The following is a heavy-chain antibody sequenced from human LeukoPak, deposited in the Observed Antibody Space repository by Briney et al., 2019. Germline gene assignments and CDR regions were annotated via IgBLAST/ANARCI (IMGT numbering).Heavy chain of an antibody. D-gene: IGHD3-3*01. Sequence: ASVKVSCKASGYTFTGYYMHWVRQAPGQGLEWMGWINPNSGGTNYAQKFQGRVTMTRDTSISTAYMELSRLRSDDTAVYYCARDNYDFWSGYLVYYYYYMDVWGKGTTATVSS. CDR1: GYTFTGYY. J-gene: IGHJ6*03. CDR2: INPNSGGT. CDR3: ARDNYDFWSGYLVYYYYYMDV. V-gene: IGHV1-2*02.